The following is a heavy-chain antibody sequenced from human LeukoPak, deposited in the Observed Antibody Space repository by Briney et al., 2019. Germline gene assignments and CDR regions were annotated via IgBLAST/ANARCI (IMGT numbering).Heavy chain of an antibody. J-gene: IGHJ3*02. CDR1: GFTFRSYG. V-gene: IGHV3-30-3*01. Sequence: GRSLRLSCAASGFTFRSYGVHWVRQAPGKGLEWVAVISYDGSNKDYADSVKGRFTISRDNSKNTLYLQMNSLRAEDTAVYYCAREIFNGFDIWGQGTMVTVSS. CDR3: AREIFNGFDI. CDR2: ISYDGSNK.